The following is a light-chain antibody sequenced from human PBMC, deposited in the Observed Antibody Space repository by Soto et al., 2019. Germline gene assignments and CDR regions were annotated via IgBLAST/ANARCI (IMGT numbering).Light chain of an antibody. CDR3: QQRSNWPTFS. J-gene: IGKJ3*01. CDR1: QSVSSY. CDR2: DAS. V-gene: IGKV3-11*02. Sequence: EIVLTQSPATLSLSPGERATLSCRASQSVSSYLAWYQQKPGQAPRLLIYDASNRATGIPARFSGSGSGRDFTVTISSLAPEDFAVYYCQQRSNWPTFSFGPGTKVDIK.